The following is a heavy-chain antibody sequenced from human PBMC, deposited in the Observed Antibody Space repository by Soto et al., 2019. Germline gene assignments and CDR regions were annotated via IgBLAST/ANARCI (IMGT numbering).Heavy chain of an antibody. V-gene: IGHV3-9*01. J-gene: IGHJ3*02. CDR3: AKDIFPTVVGDYGDYGGFGYAFDI. D-gene: IGHD4-17*01. Sequence: EVQLVESGGGLVQPGRSLRLSCAASGFTCDDYAMHWVRQAPGKGLEWVSGISWKSGSIGYADSVKGRFTISRDNAKNSLYLQMNSLRAEDTALYYCAKDIFPTVVGDYGDYGGFGYAFDIWGQGTMVTVSS. CDR1: GFTCDDYA. CDR2: ISWKSGSI.